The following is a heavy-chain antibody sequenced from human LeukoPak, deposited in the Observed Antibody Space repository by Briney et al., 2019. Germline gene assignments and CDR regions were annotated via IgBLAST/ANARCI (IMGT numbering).Heavy chain of an antibody. CDR1: GFTFSSYG. CDR3: ARVGSSSWPNYYYYYYMDV. Sequence: GRSLRLSCAASGFTFSSYGMHWVRQAPGKGLEWVAVIWYDGSNKYYADSVRGRFTISRDNSKNTLYQQMNSLRAEDTVVYYCARVGSSSWPNYYYYYYMDVWGKGTTVTVSS. CDR2: IWYDGSNK. J-gene: IGHJ6*03. V-gene: IGHV3-33*01. D-gene: IGHD6-13*01.